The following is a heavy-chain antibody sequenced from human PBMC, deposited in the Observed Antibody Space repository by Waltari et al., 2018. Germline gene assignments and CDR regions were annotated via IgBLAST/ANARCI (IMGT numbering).Heavy chain of an antibody. CDR1: GGSFSGYY. D-gene: IGHD2-15*01. V-gene: IGHV4-34*01. Sequence: QVQLQQWGAGLLKPSETLSLTCAVYGGSFSGYYWSWIRQPPGKGLEWIGEINHSESTNYNPSLKSRVTISVDTSKNQCSLKLSSVTAADTAVYYCARGRDGGLGYSLDYWGQGTLVTVSS. CDR2: INHSEST. CDR3: ARGRDGGLGYSLDY. J-gene: IGHJ4*02.